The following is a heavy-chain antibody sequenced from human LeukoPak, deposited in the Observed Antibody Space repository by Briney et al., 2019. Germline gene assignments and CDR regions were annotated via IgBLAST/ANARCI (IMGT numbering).Heavy chain of an antibody. D-gene: IGHD4-17*01. CDR3: ARGGQGSVTMGGPFGY. CDR1: GGSFSGYY. Sequence: PSETLSLTCAVYGGSFSGYYWGWIRQPPGKGLEWIGEINHSGSTNYNPSLKSRVTISVDTSKNQFSLKLSSVTAADTAVYYCARGGQGSVTMGGPFGYWGQGTLVTVSS. CDR2: INHSGST. V-gene: IGHV4-34*01. J-gene: IGHJ4*02.